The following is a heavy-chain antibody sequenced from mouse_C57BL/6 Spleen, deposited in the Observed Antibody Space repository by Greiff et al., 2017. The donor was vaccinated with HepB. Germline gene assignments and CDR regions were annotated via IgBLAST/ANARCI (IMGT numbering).Heavy chain of an antibody. CDR3: ARDRDYYGSRSHWYFDV. Sequence: QVQLKESGAELARPGASVKLSCKASGYTFTSYGISWVKQRTGQGLEWIGEIYPRSGNTYYNEKFKGKATLTADKSSSTAYMELRSLTSEDSAVYFCARDRDYYGSRSHWYFDVWGTGTTVTVSS. CDR1: GYTFTSYG. V-gene: IGHV1-81*01. CDR2: IYPRSGNT. J-gene: IGHJ1*03. D-gene: IGHD1-1*01.